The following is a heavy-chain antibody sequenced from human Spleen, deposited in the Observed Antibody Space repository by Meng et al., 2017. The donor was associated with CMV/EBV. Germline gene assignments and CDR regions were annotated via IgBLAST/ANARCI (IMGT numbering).Heavy chain of an antibody. J-gene: IGHJ4*02. CDR2: VCYSGGLT. Sequence: GGSLRLSCSVSGFTFTIYAMTWVRQAPGKGLDWVAGVCYSGGLTYYADSVEGRFTISKDTSENKMYLQMNSLRTDDTAIYYCDKGAGYNWNDDFDHWGQGTRVTVSS. V-gene: IGHV3-23*01. CDR1: GFTFTIYA. CDR3: DKGAGYNWNDDFDH. D-gene: IGHD1-20*01.